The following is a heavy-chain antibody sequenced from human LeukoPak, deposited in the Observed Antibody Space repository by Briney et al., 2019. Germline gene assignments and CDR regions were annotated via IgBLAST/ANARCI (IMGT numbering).Heavy chain of an antibody. V-gene: IGHV4-30-4*01. CDR3: ARTYSNYEFDY. Sequence: PSETLSLTCTVSGGSISSGDYYWSWIRQPPGKGLEWIGYIYYIGSTYYNPSLKSRVTISVDTSKNQFSLKLSSVTAADTAVYYCARTYSNYEFDYWGQGTLVTVSS. J-gene: IGHJ4*02. CDR1: GGSISSGDYY. D-gene: IGHD4-11*01. CDR2: IYYIGST.